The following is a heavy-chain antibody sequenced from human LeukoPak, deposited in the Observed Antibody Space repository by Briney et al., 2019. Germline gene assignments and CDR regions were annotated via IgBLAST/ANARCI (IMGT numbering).Heavy chain of an antibody. V-gene: IGHV4-38-2*02. Sequence: SETLSLTCTVSGYSISSGYYWGWIRQPPGKGLEWIGSIYHSGSTYYNPSLKSRVTISVDTSKNQFSLKLSSVTAADTAVYYCARHIGVPGLRGFDYWGQGTLVTVSS. CDR3: ARHIGVPGLRGFDY. J-gene: IGHJ4*02. D-gene: IGHD6-13*01. CDR1: GYSISSGYY. CDR2: IYHSGST.